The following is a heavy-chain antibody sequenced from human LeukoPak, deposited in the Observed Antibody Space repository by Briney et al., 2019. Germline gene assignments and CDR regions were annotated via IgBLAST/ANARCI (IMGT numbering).Heavy chain of an antibody. V-gene: IGHV1-2*06. J-gene: IGHJ4*02. Sequence: ASVKVSCKASGYTFTGYYMHWVRQAPGQGLEWMGRINPNSGGTNYAQKFQGRVTMTRDTSISTAYMELSRLRSDDTAVYYCAREGGMNGSGYYFDYWGQGTLVTVSS. D-gene: IGHD3-10*01. CDR2: INPNSGGT. CDR1: GYTFTGYY. CDR3: AREGGMNGSGYYFDY.